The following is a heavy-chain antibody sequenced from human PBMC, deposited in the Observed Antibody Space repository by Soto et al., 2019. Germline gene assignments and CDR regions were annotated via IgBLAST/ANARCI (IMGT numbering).Heavy chain of an antibody. CDR1: GGSISSFH. CDR2: ISNSGST. Sequence: PWETLSLTCTVSGGSISSFHWSWIRQPPGKGLEWIGFISNSGSTNYNPSLKSRVTISLDTSKNQFSLKLSSVSAADTAVYYCARGVVGASTGFQHWGQGTLVTVSS. CDR3: ARGVVGASTGFQH. D-gene: IGHD1-26*01. V-gene: IGHV4-59*01. J-gene: IGHJ1*01.